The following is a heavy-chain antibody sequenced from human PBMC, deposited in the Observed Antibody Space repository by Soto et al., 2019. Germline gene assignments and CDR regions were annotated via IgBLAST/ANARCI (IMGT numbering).Heavy chain of an antibody. J-gene: IGHJ6*03. D-gene: IGHD5-12*01. CDR3: ARDRGGYDSLHYYYMDV. V-gene: IGHV1-18*01. CDR1: GYTFTSYG. CDR2: ISAYNGNT. Sequence: ASVKVSCKASGYTFTSYGISWVRQAPGQGLEWMGWISAYNGNTNYAQKLQGRVTMTTDTSTSTAYMELRSLRSDDTAVYYCARDRGGYDSLHYYYMDVWGKGTTVTVSS.